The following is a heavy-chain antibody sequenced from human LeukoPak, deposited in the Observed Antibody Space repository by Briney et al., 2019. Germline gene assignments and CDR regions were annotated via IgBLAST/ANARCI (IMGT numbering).Heavy chain of an antibody. CDR3: ARVYGSGWTNPIDY. Sequence: GGSLRLSCAASGFTFSSYSMNWVRQAPGKGLEWVSSISSSSSYMYYADSVKGRFTISRDNAKNTLYLQMNSLRAEDTAVYYCARVYGSGWTNPIDYWGQGTLVTVSS. V-gene: IGHV3-21*01. D-gene: IGHD6-19*01. J-gene: IGHJ4*02. CDR1: GFTFSSYS. CDR2: ISSSSSYM.